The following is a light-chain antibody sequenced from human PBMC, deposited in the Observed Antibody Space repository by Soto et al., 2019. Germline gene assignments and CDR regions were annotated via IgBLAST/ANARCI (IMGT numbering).Light chain of an antibody. CDR2: DAS. CDR1: QSISTY. V-gene: IGKV1-5*01. CDR3: QQYNSRRT. Sequence: DIQMTQSPSSLSASVGDRFTITCRASQSISTYLNWYQQKPGNAPKFLIYDASSLQSGVSSRFSGSGSGREFTLTISSLQPDDFGTYYCQQYNSRRTFGQGTKVDIK. J-gene: IGKJ1*01.